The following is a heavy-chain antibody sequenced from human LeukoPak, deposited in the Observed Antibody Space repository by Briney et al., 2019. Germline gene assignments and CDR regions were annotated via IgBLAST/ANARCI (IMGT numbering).Heavy chain of an antibody. CDR1: GYTFTSYG. CDR3: ARCRIEGYDILTGANWFDP. V-gene: IGHV1-18*01. J-gene: IGHJ5*02. D-gene: IGHD3-9*01. CDR2: ISAYNGNT. Sequence: GASVKVSCKASGYTFTSYGISWVRQAPGQGLEWMGWISAYNGNTNYAQKLQGRVTMTTDTSTSTAYMELRSLRSDDTAVYYCARCRIEGYDILTGANWFDPWGQGTLVTVSS.